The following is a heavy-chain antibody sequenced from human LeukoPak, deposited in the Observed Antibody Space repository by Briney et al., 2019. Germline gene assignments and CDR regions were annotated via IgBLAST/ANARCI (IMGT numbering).Heavy chain of an antibody. V-gene: IGHV3-23*01. Sequence: TGGSLRLPCAASGFTFSSYAMSWVRQAPGKGLEWVSAVSGSGGSTYYADSVKGRFTISRDNSKNTLYLQMNSLRAEDTAVYYCASGRYCSSTSCRDYWGQGTLVTVSS. CDR3: ASGRYCSSTSCRDY. J-gene: IGHJ4*02. D-gene: IGHD2-2*01. CDR2: VSGSGGST. CDR1: GFTFSSYA.